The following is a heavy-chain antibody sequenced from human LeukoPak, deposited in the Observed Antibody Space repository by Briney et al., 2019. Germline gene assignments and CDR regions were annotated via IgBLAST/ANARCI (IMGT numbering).Heavy chain of an antibody. CDR2: IKQDGSEK. CDR3: ARGGYSYGYEFDY. J-gene: IGHJ4*02. V-gene: IGHV3-7*01. CDR1: GITFSSYW. Sequence: GGSLRLSCAASGITFSSYWMSWVRQAPGKGLEWVANIKQDGSEKYYVDSVKGRFTISRDNAKNSLYLQVNSLRAEDTAVYYCARGGYSYGYEFDYWGQGTLVTVSS. D-gene: IGHD5-18*01.